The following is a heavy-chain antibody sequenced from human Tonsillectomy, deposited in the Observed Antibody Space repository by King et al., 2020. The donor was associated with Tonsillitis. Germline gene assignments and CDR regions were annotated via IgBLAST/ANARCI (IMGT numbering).Heavy chain of an antibody. J-gene: IGHJ6*02. CDR2: IFYSGST. CDR1: GGSISSYC. CDR3: ASDLVKRSSLGMDI. Sequence: QLQESGPGLVKPSETLSLSCTVSGGSISSYCWSWIRQPPGKGLEWIGYIFYSGSTKYNPSLKSRATISVDTSKNQFSLKLSSVSAADTAVYYCASDLVKRSSLGMDIWGQGTTVTVSS. V-gene: IGHV4-59*01. D-gene: IGHD6-6*01.